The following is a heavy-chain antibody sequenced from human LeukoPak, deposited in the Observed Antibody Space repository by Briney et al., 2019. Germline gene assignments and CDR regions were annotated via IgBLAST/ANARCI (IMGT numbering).Heavy chain of an antibody. CDR3: ARGAVVSSSAYYYYGMDV. CDR1: GGSISSYY. CDR2: IYTSGST. D-gene: IGHD6-19*01. Sequence: SETLSLTCTVSGGSISSYYWSWIRQPAGKGLEWFGRIYTSGSTNYNPSLKSRVTMSVETSKNQFSLKLSSVTAADTAVYYCARGAVVSSSAYYYYGMDVWGQGTTVTVSS. V-gene: IGHV4-4*07. J-gene: IGHJ6*02.